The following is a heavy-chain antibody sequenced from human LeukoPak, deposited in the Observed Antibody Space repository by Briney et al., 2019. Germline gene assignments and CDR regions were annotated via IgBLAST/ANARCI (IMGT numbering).Heavy chain of an antibody. CDR3: ARYCSGVSCYSGYDY. CDR1: GFTFSTYA. Sequence: GGSLRLSCAASGFTFSTYAMHWVRQTPGKGLEYVSAISTNGGGTYYANSVKGRFTISRHNSKNTLYLQMGSLRAEDMAVYYCARYCSGVSCYSGYDYWGQGTLVTVSS. V-gene: IGHV3-64*01. J-gene: IGHJ4*02. CDR2: ISTNGGGT. D-gene: IGHD2-15*01.